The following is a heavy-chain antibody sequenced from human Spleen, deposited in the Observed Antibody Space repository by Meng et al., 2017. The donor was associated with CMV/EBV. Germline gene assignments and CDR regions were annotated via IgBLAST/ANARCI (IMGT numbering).Heavy chain of an antibody. CDR3: AKYGSSWDNDY. CDR1: GFIFRNSG. J-gene: IGHJ4*02. V-gene: IGHV3-30*02. Sequence: GESLKISCAASGFIFRNSGMHWVRQAPGKGLEWVAFIRYDGTDKYYADSVKGRFTISRDNSKNTLYLQMNSLRAEDTAVYYCAKYGSSWDNDYWGQGTLVTVSS. CDR2: IRYDGTDK. D-gene: IGHD6-13*01.